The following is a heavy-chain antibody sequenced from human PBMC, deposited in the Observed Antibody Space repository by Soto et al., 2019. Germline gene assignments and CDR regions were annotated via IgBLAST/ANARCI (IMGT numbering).Heavy chain of an antibody. J-gene: IGHJ5*02. D-gene: IGHD4-17*01. CDR3: ARENHPWAAIPVRKLKTTWWFDP. CDR1: GGSFSVYS. V-gene: IGHV4-34*01. Sequence: PSETLSLTCAVYGGSFSVYSWSWIRQPPWKWLEWSWDINHSGMTHYNPSLESRVSMSVDSSKNQFSLKLNSVTAADTAVYYCARENHPWAAIPVRKLKTTWWFDPWGQGTLVTVSS. CDR2: INHSGMT.